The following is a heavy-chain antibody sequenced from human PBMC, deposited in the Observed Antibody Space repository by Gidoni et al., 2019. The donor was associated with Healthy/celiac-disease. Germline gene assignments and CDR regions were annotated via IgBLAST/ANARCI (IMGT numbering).Heavy chain of an antibody. CDR1: GFTFSSYS. V-gene: IGHV3-21*01. J-gene: IGHJ4*02. CDR3: ARVRYGSGSYYGYYFDY. CDR2: ISSSSSYI. D-gene: IGHD3-10*01. Sequence: EVQLVESGGGLVKPGGSLRLSCAASGFTFSSYSMTWVRQAPGKGLEWVSSISSSSSYIYYADSVKGRFTISRDNAKNSLYLQMNSLRAEDTAVYYCARVRYGSGSYYGYYFDYWGQGTLVTVSS.